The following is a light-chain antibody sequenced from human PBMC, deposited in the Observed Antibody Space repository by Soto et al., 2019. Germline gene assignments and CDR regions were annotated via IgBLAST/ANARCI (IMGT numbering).Light chain of an antibody. J-gene: IGLJ2*01. Sequence: QSALTQPPSASGSPGQAVTISCTGTSSDVGGYNYVSWYQQHPGKAPKLMIYEVSKRPSGVPHRFSGAKSGNTASLTVSGLQVEDEADYYCSSYAGSNNLVFGGGTKLTVL. CDR1: SSDVGGYNY. V-gene: IGLV2-8*01. CDR2: EVS. CDR3: SSYAGSNNLV.